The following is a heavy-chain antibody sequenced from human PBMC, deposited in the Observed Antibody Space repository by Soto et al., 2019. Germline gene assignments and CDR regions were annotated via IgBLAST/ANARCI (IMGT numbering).Heavy chain of an antibody. CDR2: IIPIFGTA. Sequence: QVQLVQSGAEVQKPGSSVKVSCKASGGTFSSYAISWVRQAPGQGLEWMGGIIPIFGTANYAQKFQGRVKITADESTRTAYMEMSGLRSEDAAVYYCANTYYDFWSGYPRYYYGMDVGGQGVTVTVSS. V-gene: IGHV1-69*01. J-gene: IGHJ6*02. CDR1: GGTFSSYA. D-gene: IGHD3-3*01. CDR3: ANTYYDFWSGYPRYYYGMDV.